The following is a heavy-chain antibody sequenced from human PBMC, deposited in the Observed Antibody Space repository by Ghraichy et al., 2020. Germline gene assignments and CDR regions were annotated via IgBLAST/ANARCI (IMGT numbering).Heavy chain of an antibody. Sequence: GESLNISCATSEFTVSSSYMHWVRQAPGKGLEWVSSIFSDGRTFFADSVKGRFILSRDNSKNTLYLQMNSLRAEDTALYYCVRDLYDSNVYWGQGTLVTVSS. D-gene: IGHD3-22*01. CDR2: IFSDGRT. V-gene: IGHV3-53*01. J-gene: IGHJ4*02. CDR3: VRDLYDSNVY. CDR1: EFTVSSSY.